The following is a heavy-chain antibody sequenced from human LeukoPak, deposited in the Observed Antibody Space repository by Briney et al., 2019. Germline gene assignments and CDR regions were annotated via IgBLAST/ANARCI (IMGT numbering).Heavy chain of an antibody. Sequence: GGSLRLSCAASGFMFSNYGMLWVRQAPGKGLEWVAFIRYDGSNKYYADSVKGRFTISRDNSKNTLYLQMNSLRAEDTAVYYCAKDPFYDSSGYLDYWGQGTLVTVSS. CDR1: GFMFSNYG. V-gene: IGHV3-30*02. D-gene: IGHD3-22*01. J-gene: IGHJ4*02. CDR2: IRYDGSNK. CDR3: AKDPFYDSSGYLDY.